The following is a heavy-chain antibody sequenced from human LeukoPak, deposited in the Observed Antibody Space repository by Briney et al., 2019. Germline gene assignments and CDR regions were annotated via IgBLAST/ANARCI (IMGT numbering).Heavy chain of an antibody. V-gene: IGHV4-39*01. CDR1: GGSISSSSYY. D-gene: IGHD5-18*01. CDR2: IYYSGST. Sequence: PSETLSLTCTVSGGSISSSSYYWGWIRQPPGKGLEWIGSIYYSGSTYYNPSLKSRVTISVDTSKNQFSLKLSSVTAADTAVYYCARRVGYSYASGDYFDYWGQGTLVTVSS. CDR3: ARRVGYSYASGDYFDY. J-gene: IGHJ4*02.